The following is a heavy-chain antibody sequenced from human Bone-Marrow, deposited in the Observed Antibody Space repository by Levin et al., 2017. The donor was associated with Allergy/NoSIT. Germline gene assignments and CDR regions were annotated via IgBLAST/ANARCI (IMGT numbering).Heavy chain of an antibody. D-gene: IGHD5-18*01. V-gene: IGHV1-69*10. CDR1: GGSFSNFG. CDR3: TRARGYSFGYHFVH. CDR2: IIPVFGIG. J-gene: IGHJ4*02. Sequence: SVKVSCKASGGSFSNFGINWVRQAPGQGLEWMGGIIPVFGIGKYAQNFQGRVTITADRSTNTAYMELSSLRSDDTAVYFCTRARGYSFGYHFVHWGQGTLVTVSS.